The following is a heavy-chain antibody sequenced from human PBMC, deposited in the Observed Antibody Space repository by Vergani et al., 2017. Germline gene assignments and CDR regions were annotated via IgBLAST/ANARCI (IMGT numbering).Heavy chain of an antibody. V-gene: IGHV1-69-2*01. J-gene: IGHJ6*02. D-gene: IGHD3-10*01. CDR3: ATDALARGYAMDV. CDR1: GYTFTSYY. Sequence: VQLVQSGAEVKKPGASVKVSCKASGYTFTSYYMHWVRQAPGQGLEWMGLVDPKDGETIYAAKFQGRVTITSDTSTDTAYVEVRRLRSDDTAVYFCATDALARGYAMDVWGQGTTVTVSS. CDR2: VDPKDGET.